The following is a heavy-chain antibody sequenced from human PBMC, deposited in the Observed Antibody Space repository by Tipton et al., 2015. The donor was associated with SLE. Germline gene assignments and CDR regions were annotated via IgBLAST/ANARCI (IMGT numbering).Heavy chain of an antibody. V-gene: IGHV4-59*01. D-gene: IGHD3-10*01. CDR2: IYYSGST. CDR1: GGSISSYY. Sequence: TLSLTCTVSGGSISSYYWSWIRQPPGKGLEWIGYIYYSGSTNYNPSLKSRVTISVDTSKNQFSLKLSSVTAADTAVYYCARDRYYGSGSLGSNYYYMDAWGRGTTVTVSS. J-gene: IGHJ6*03. CDR3: ARDRYYGSGSLGSNYYYMDA.